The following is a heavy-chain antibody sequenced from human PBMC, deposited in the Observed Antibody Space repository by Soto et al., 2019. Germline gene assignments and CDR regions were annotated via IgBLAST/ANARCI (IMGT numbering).Heavy chain of an antibody. CDR2: IYYSGST. CDR1: GGSISSYY. D-gene: IGHD3-10*01. CDR3: ARVMAWGQYYFDY. Sequence: SETLSLTCTVSGGSISSYYWSWLRQPPGKGLEWIGYIYYSGSTNYNPSLKSRVTISVDTSKNQFSLKLCSVTAADTAVYYWARVMAWGQYYFDYWGQGTLVTVSS. J-gene: IGHJ4*02. V-gene: IGHV4-59*01.